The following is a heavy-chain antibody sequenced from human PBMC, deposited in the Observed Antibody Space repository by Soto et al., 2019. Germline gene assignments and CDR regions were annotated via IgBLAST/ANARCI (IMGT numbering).Heavy chain of an antibody. J-gene: IGHJ5*02. Sequence: GGSLRLSCAASGFTFSSYAMSWVRQAPGKGLEWVSAISGSGGSTYYADSVKGRFTISRDNSKNTLYLQMNSLRAEDTAVYYCAKVENYYDSSGYFEWFDPWGQGTLVTVSS. CDR3: AKVENYYDSSGYFEWFDP. CDR1: GFTFSSYA. CDR2: ISGSGGST. D-gene: IGHD3-22*01. V-gene: IGHV3-23*01.